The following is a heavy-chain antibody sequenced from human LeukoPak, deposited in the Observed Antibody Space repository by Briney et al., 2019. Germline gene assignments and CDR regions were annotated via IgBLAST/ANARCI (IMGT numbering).Heavy chain of an antibody. CDR1: GFTFDDYT. D-gene: IGHD6-13*01. J-gene: IGHJ4*02. Sequence: GGSLRLSCAASGFTFDDYTMHWVRHTPGKGLEWVSLISWDGGSTYYADSVKGRFTISRDNSKDSLYLQMNSLRTEDTALYYCAKAPLLGYSSSWPTLYFDYWGQGTLVTVSS. CDR3: AKAPLLGYSSSWPTLYFDY. V-gene: IGHV3-43*01. CDR2: ISWDGGST.